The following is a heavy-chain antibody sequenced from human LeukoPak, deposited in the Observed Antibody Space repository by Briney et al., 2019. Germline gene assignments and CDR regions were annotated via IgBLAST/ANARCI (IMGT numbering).Heavy chain of an antibody. V-gene: IGHV3-74*01. D-gene: IGHD5-12*01. J-gene: IGHJ4*02. CDR1: GFTFSSYW. CDR3: VRDGGVSGYDLLDY. CDR2: IKSDGSST. Sequence: GGSLRLSCAASGFTFSSYWMHWVRQAPGKGLVWVSRIKSDGSSTNYADSVKGRFTTSRDNAKNSLSLQMDSLRAEDTAVYYCVRDGGVSGYDLLDYWGQGTLVTVSS.